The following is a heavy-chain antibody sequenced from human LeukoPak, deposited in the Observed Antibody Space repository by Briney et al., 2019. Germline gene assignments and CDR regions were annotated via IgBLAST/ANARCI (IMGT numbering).Heavy chain of an antibody. CDR2: VNPNSGGT. CDR3: ARDIRREYPLLLI. J-gene: IGHJ4*01. Sequence: ASVKVSCKASGYTFSGYYMRWVRQAPGQGLEWMGWVNPNSGGTNYAQKLQGRVTMTRDTSISTAYMELSRLRSEDTAVYYCARDIRREYPLLLIWGQGTLVTVSS. CDR1: GYTFSGYY. D-gene: IGHD2-2*01. V-gene: IGHV1-2*02.